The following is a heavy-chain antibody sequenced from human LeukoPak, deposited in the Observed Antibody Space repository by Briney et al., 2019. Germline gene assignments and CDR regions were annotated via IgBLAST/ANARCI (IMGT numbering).Heavy chain of an antibody. Sequence: GGSLRLSCAASGFSFSDYGMHWVRQAPGKGLEWEALIWYDGTNKYYVDSVKGRFTISRDNSKNTLYLQMNSLRADDTAVYYCARDRYGIRRDYFDYWGQGILVTVSS. CDR1: GFSFSDYG. D-gene: IGHD1-14*01. V-gene: IGHV3-33*01. CDR3: ARDRYGIRRDYFDY. CDR2: IWYDGTNK. J-gene: IGHJ4*02.